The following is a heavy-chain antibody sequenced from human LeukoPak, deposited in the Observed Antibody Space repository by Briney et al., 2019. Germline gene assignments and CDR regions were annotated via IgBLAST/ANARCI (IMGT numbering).Heavy chain of an antibody. V-gene: IGHV1-3*03. CDR2: INAGNGNT. J-gene: IGHJ6*03. CDR3: ARSEIAAAETGDYYYMDV. CDR1: GYTFTSYG. D-gene: IGHD6-13*01. Sequence: ASVKVSCKASGYTFTSYGISWVRQAPGQGLEWMGWINAGNGNTKYSQEFQGRVTITRDTSASTAYMELSSLRSEDMAVYYCARSEIAAAETGDYYYMDVWGKGTTVTVSS.